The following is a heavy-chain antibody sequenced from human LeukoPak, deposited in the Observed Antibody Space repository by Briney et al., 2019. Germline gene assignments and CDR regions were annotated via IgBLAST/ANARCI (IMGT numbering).Heavy chain of an antibody. CDR1: GFTFSTYA. D-gene: IGHD3-22*01. Sequence: GGSLRLSCAASGFTFSTYAMNWVRQAPGVGLEWVSGISGSGGSTYYADFVKGRFTISRDNSKNTLYLQMNSLRAEDTAVYYCARCPESSGYYYELDSWGQGTLVTVSS. CDR2: ISGSGGST. J-gene: IGHJ4*02. V-gene: IGHV3-23*01. CDR3: ARCPESSGYYYELDS.